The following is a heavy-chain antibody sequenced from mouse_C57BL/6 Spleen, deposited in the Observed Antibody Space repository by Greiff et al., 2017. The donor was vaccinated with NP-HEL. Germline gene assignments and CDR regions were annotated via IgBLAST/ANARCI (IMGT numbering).Heavy chain of an antibody. Sequence: QVQLQQSGAELVKPGASVKLSCKASGYTFTSYWMQWVKQRPGQGLEWIGEIDPSDSYTNYNQKFKGKATLTVDTSSSTAYMQLSSLTSEDSAVYYCARRATYYSNFPFAYWGQGTLVTVSA. V-gene: IGHV1-50*01. CDR1: GYTFTSYW. CDR2: IDPSDSYT. J-gene: IGHJ3*01. CDR3: ARRATYYSNFPFAY. D-gene: IGHD2-5*01.